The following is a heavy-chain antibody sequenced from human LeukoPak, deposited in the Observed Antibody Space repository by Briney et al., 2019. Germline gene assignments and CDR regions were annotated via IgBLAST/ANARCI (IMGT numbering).Heavy chain of an antibody. CDR3: ARVVTRPYYYGMDV. J-gene: IGHJ6*02. V-gene: IGHV1-2*02. Sequence: ASVKVSCKASGYTFTGYYMHWVRQAPGQGLEWVGWINPNSGGTNYAQKFQGRVTMTMDTSISTAYMELSRLRSDDTAVYYCARVVTRPYYYGMDVWGQGTTVTVSS. D-gene: IGHD2-15*01. CDR1: GYTFTGYY. CDR2: INPNSGGT.